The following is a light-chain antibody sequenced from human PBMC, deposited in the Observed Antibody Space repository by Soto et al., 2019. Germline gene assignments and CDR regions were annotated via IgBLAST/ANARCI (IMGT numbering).Light chain of an antibody. CDR1: QGISSY. CDR3: QQYNGYSRT. CDR2: DAS. V-gene: IGKV1-5*01. J-gene: IGKJ1*01. Sequence: DIQMTQSPSTLSASAGDRVTIACRASQGISSYLAWYQQKPGKAPKLLIYDASSLERGVPSRFSGNGSGTEFTLTISSLQPDDFATYYCQQYNGYSRTFGQGTKVEIK.